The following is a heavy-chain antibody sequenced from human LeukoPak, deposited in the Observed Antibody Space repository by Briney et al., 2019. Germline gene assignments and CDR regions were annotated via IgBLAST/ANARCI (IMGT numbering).Heavy chain of an antibody. V-gene: IGHV1-2*02. Sequence: ASVKVSCKASGYTFTGYYMHWVRQAPGQGLEWVGWINPNSGGTNYAQKFQGRVTMTRDTSISTAYMELSRLRSDDTAVYYCARVLGPSINSGSYQVHGGDAFDIWGQGTMVTVSS. D-gene: IGHD1-26*01. CDR1: GYTFTGYY. CDR3: ARVLGPSINSGSYQVHGGDAFDI. J-gene: IGHJ3*02. CDR2: INPNSGGT.